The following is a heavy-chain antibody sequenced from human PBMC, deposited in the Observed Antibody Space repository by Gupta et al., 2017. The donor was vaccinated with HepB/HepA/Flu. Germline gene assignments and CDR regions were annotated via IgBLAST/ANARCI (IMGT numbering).Heavy chain of an antibody. CDR2: LSPGGGTP. J-gene: IGHJ3*02. CDR3: AKRTQRALDI. D-gene: IGHD1-1*01. V-gene: IGHV3-23*01. Sequence: EVQLLESGGGLVQPGGSLRLSCAASGITFSTYAMGWVRQPPGTGLEWVADLSPGGGTPVDADSVKGRFTISRDNSKNTLYLKMRSLRAEDTALYDGAKRTQRALDIRGQGTMVTVSS. CDR1: GITFSTYA.